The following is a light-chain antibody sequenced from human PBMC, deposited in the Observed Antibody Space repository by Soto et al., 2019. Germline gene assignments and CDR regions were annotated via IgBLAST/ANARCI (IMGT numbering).Light chain of an antibody. V-gene: IGKV1-5*01. Sequence: DVHMSQSPSSLSASVGYRFTITCRASQSISSYLNWYQQKPGKAPKLLIYAASSLESGVPSRFSGSGSGTEFTLTISSLQPDDFETYYCQQYNSYSYTFGQGTKVDIK. CDR1: QSISSY. CDR2: AAS. J-gene: IGKJ2*01. CDR3: QQYNSYSYT.